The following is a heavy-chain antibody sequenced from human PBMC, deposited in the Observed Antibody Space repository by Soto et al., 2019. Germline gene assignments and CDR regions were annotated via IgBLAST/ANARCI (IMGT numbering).Heavy chain of an antibody. V-gene: IGHV5-10-1*01. D-gene: IGHD5-12*01. CDR2: IDPGDSYI. J-gene: IGHJ6*02. CDR1: GYSFTSYW. Sequence: PXDSLKVSWKCSGYSFTSYWINLVLQMPGKGLEWMGSIDPGDSYINYSPSFQGHVTLSADRSISTAYLQWSTLKASDTAMYYCARRLLETKDGYNAYYYYGMDVWGQGTTVTVSS. CDR3: ARRLLETKDGYNAYYYYGMDV.